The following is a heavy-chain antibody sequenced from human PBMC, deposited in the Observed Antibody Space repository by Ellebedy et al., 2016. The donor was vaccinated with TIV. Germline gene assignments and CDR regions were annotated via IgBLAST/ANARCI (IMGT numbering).Heavy chain of an antibody. J-gene: IGHJ5*02. V-gene: IGHV4-4*07. Sequence: SETLSLXXTVSGGSISSYYWSWIRQPAGKGLEWIGRIYTSGSTDYNPSLKSRVTMSVDTSKNQFSLKLSSVTAADTAVYYCARGEQQLVSNWFDPWGQGTLVTVSS. CDR3: ARGEQQLVSNWFDP. CDR1: GGSISSYY. D-gene: IGHD6-13*01. CDR2: IYTSGST.